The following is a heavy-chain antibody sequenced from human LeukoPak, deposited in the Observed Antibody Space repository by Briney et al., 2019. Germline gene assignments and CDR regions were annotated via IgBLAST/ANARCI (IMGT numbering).Heavy chain of an antibody. V-gene: IGHV3-64*01. CDR1: GFTLSSYA. J-gene: IGHJ6*02. CDR3: ARESRVYYYGMDV. Sequence: PGGSLRLSCAASGFTLSSYAMHWVRQAPGKGLEYVSAISSNGGSTYYANSVKGRFTISRDNSKNTLYLQMGSLRAEDMAVYYCARESRVYYYGMDVWGQGTTVTVSS. CDR2: ISSNGGST. D-gene: IGHD6-13*01.